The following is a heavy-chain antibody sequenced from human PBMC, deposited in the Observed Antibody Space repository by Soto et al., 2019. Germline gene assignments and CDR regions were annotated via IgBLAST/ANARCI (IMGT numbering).Heavy chain of an antibody. CDR3: ARDRLDWSGAKATAHRLSYYYGMDV. CDR1: GGSISSGGYY. Sequence: SETLSLTCTVSGGSISSGGYYWSWIRQHPGKGLEWIGYIYYSGSTYYNPSLKSRVTISVDTSKNQFSLKLSSVTAADTAVYYCARDRLDWSGAKATAHRLSYYYGMDVWGQGTTVTVSS. J-gene: IGHJ6*02. D-gene: IGHD1-26*01. CDR2: IYYSGST. V-gene: IGHV4-31*03.